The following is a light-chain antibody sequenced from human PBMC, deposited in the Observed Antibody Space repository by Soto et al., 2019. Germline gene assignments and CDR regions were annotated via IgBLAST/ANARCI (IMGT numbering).Light chain of an antibody. CDR2: DVT. J-gene: IGLJ1*01. CDR3: CSYAGRYTYV. V-gene: IGLV2-11*01. CDR1: SSDVGAYNS. Sequence: QSVLSQARSVSGSPGQSVTIACTGTSSDVGAYNSVSWYQQHPDKAPKLIISDVTERPSGVPDRFSGSKSGNTASLTISGLQAEDEADYYCCSYAGRYTYVFGTGTKLTVL.